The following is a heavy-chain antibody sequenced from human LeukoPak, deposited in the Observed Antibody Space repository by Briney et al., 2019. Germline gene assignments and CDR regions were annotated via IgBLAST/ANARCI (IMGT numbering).Heavy chain of an antibody. D-gene: IGHD6-13*01. CDR3: AKDSSRWAFDY. Sequence: GGSLRLSCTGSGVTLSSYGMHCVRQAPGKGLEWVAVTSYDGSNEYYADSVRGRFTISRDTSKNTVYLQMNSLTTEDTAVYYCAKDSSRWAFDYWGQGTLVTVSS. J-gene: IGHJ4*02. V-gene: IGHV3-30*18. CDR2: TSYDGSNE. CDR1: GVTLSSYG.